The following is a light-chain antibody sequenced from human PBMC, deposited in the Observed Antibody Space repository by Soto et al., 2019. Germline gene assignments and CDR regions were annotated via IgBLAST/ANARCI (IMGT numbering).Light chain of an antibody. Sequence: TRSEDSRSGTEGRIGRLSFSASQSVSHNYLAWYQQKPGHSPTLLIYGASSRATGIPDRFSGSGSGTDFTLTISRLEPEDFAVYYSQQYGSSGTFGQGTKVDIK. V-gene: IGKV3-20*01. CDR2: GAS. CDR3: QQYGSSGT. CDR1: QSVSHNY. J-gene: IGKJ1*01.